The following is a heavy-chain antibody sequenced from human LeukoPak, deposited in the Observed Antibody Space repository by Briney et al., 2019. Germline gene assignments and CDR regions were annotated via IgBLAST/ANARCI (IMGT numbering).Heavy chain of an antibody. CDR2: IYYSGST. CDR1: GGSISSYY. V-gene: IGHV4-59*01. Sequence: SETLSLTCTVPGGSISSYYWSWIRQPPGKGLEWIGYIYYSGSTNYNPSLKSRVTISVDTSKNQFSLKLSSVTAADTAVYYCARGALYYYYGMDVWGQGTTVTVSS. CDR3: ARGALYYYYGMDV. J-gene: IGHJ6*02.